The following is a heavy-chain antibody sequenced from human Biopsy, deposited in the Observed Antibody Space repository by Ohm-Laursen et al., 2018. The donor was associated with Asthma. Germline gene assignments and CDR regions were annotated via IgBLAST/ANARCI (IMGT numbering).Heavy chain of an antibody. CDR3: ARERASVLGSYNGMDV. Sequence: SLRLACAASGFTFGDYWMSWVRQVPGKGLDWVAVVTYDGISQYYAESVKGRFTISRDNSRNTLNLQMNSVRPDDTAVYFCARERASVLGSYNGMDVWGPGTTVSVSS. J-gene: IGHJ6*02. CDR1: GFTFGDYW. V-gene: IGHV3-30*03. D-gene: IGHD1-26*01. CDR2: VTYDGISQ.